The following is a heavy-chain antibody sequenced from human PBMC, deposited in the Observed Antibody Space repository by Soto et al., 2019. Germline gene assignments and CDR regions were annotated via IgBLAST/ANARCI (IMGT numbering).Heavy chain of an antibody. CDR1: GGSFSGYY. CDR2: INHSGST. CDR3: VRDFGDGYNSPDDAFDI. V-gene: IGHV4-34*01. D-gene: IGHD3-16*01. J-gene: IGHJ3*02. Sequence: SETLSLTCAVYGGSFSGYYWSWIRQPPGKGLEWIGEINHSGSTNYNPSLKSRVTISVDTSKNQFSLKLSSVTAADTAVYYCVRDFGDGYNSPDDAFDIWGQGTMVTVSS.